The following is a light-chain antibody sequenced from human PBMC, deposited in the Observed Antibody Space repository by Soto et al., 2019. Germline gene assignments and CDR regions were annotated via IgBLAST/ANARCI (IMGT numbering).Light chain of an antibody. CDR1: SGHSTYI. CDR3: ETWDTNIRV. V-gene: IGLV4-60*02. CDR2: LEGSGSY. Sequence: QSVLTQSSSASASLGSSVKLTCTLSSGHSTYIIAWHQQQPGKAPRYLMKLEGSGSYNKGSGVPDRFSGSGSGADRYLTISNLQFEDEADYYCETWDTNIRVFGGGTKLTVL. J-gene: IGLJ3*02.